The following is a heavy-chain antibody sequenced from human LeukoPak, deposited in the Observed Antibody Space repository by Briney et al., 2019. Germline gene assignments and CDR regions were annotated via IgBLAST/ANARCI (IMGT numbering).Heavy chain of an antibody. Sequence: GESLKISCKGSGYSFTSYWINWVRQMPGKGLEWMGRIDPSDSYTNYSPSFHGHVIISADKSISTACLQWSSLKASDTAMYYCARQTCSSTSCSNWFDPWGQGTLVTVSS. CDR1: GYSFTSYW. J-gene: IGHJ5*02. CDR2: IDPSDSYT. CDR3: ARQTCSSTSCSNWFDP. V-gene: IGHV5-10-1*01. D-gene: IGHD2-2*01.